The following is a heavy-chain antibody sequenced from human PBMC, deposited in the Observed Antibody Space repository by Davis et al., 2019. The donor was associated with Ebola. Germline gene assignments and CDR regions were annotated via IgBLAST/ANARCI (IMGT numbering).Heavy chain of an antibody. V-gene: IGHV3-73*01. CDR2: IRSKANSYAT. CDR1: GFTFSGSA. CDR3: ANPGGSGSYFDRPPDYYYYGMDV. D-gene: IGHD3-10*01. J-gene: IGHJ6*02. Sequence: GGSLRLSCAASGFTFSGSAMHWVRQASGKGLEWVGRIRSKANSYATAYAASVKGRFTISRDDSKNTAYLQMNSLKTEDTAVYYCANPGGSGSYFDRPPDYYYYGMDVWGQGTTVTVSS.